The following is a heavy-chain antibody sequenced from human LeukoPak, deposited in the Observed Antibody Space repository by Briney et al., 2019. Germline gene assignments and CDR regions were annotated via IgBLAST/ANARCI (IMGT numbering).Heavy chain of an antibody. CDR3: ARYSDNWFDP. CDR2: IYYSGGT. V-gene: IGHV4-59*01. CDR1: GGSISGYY. D-gene: IGHD6-13*01. Sequence: SETLSLTCTVSGGSISGYYWSWIRQPPGKGLEWIGYIYYSGGTNYNPSLKSRVTISVDTSKNQFSLKLSSVTAADTAMFYCARYSDNWFDPWGQGTLVTVSS. J-gene: IGHJ5*02.